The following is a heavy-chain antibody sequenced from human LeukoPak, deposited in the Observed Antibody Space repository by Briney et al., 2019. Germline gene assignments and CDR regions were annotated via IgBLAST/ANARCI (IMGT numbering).Heavy chain of an antibody. CDR3: AREPPLRNKAIVVVPAASYDY. CDR1: GFTFSSYW. CDR2: ISSSSSYI. V-gene: IGHV3-21*01. J-gene: IGHJ4*02. Sequence: PGGSLRLSCAASGFTFSSYWMSWVRQAPGKGLEWVSSISSSSSYIYYADSVKGRFTISRDNAKNSLYLQMNSLRAEDTAVYYCAREPPLRNKAIVVVPAASYDYWGQGTLVTVSS. D-gene: IGHD2-2*01.